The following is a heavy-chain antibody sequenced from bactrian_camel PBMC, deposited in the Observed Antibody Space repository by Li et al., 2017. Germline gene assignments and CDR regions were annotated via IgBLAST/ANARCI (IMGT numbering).Heavy chain of an antibody. V-gene: IGHV3S40*01. CDR3: AADILPTIWTMTGCGKEAFGR. CDR1: GVFGFTFSSYD. Sequence: DVQLVESGGGLVQPGGSLRLSCVTSGVFGFTFSSYDMSWVRQAPGKGLEWVSAINSGGSTYYADSMKGRFTVSEDNAKNTVYLQMSSLKPEDTAVYYCAADILPTIWTMTGCGKEAFGRWGQGTQVTVS. CDR2: INSGGST. J-gene: IGHJ6*01. D-gene: IGHD4*01.